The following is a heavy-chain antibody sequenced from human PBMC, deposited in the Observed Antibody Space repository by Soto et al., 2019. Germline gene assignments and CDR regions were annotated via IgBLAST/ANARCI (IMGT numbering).Heavy chain of an antibody. CDR2: IKEDGSEK. V-gene: IGHV3-7*03. CDR1: GFTLSSFW. D-gene: IGHD1-26*01. Sequence: EVQLVESGGGLVQPGGSLRLSCAASGFTLSSFWMSWVRQVPGKGLEWVASIKEDGSEKTYVDSVKGRFSISRDTAKNALYLQMNSLRAEDAAVYYCASYRTMGCWGQGTPVTVSS. CDR3: ASYRTMGC. J-gene: IGHJ4*02.